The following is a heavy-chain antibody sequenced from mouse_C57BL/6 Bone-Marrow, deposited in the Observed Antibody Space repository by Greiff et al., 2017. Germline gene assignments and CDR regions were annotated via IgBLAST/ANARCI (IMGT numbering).Heavy chain of an antibody. V-gene: IGHV5-6*01. Sequence: EVQVVESGGDLVKPGGSLKLSCAASGFTFSSYGMSWVRQTPDKRLEWVATISSGGSYTYYPDSVKGRFTISRDNAKNTLYLQMSSLKSEDTAMYYCARLWDFDVCGTGTTVTVSS. J-gene: IGHJ1*03. CDR2: ISSGGSYT. CDR3: ARLWDFDV. CDR1: GFTFSSYG.